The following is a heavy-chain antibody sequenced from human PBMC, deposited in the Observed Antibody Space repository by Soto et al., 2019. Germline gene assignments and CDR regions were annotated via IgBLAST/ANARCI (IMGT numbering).Heavy chain of an antibody. D-gene: IGHD2-21*02. CDR3: ARGSCHGGACEGAVDV. V-gene: IGHV4-39*01. CDR1: GGSVISPNSY. Sequence: SETLSLTCTVSGGSVISPNSYWGWIRRAPGKEPEWLGNIYYSRSTYYIPSLESRLTISADTSKNQFSLRLTSVTAADPAVYYCARGSCHGGACEGAVDVWGRATRGTVSS. J-gene: IGHJ6*02. CDR2: IYYSRST.